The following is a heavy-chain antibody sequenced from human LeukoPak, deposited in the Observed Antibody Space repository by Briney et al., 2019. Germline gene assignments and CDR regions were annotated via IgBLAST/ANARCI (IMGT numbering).Heavy chain of an antibody. CDR1: GFTFSTYS. Sequence: PGGSLRLSCAASGFTFSTYSMNWVRQAPGKGLEWVSSISSSSSYIYYADSVKGRFTISRDNAKNSLHLQMNSLGAEDTAVYYCARRSGSYSGRYYYYMDVWGKGTTVTISS. J-gene: IGHJ6*03. CDR2: ISSSSSYI. D-gene: IGHD1-26*01. V-gene: IGHV3-21*01. CDR3: ARRSGSYSGRYYYYMDV.